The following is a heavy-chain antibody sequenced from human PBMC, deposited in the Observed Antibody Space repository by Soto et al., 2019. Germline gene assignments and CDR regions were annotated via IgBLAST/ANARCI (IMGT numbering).Heavy chain of an antibody. D-gene: IGHD3-9*01. V-gene: IGHV4-39*01. CDR3: ARHQDPYDIRGY. Sequence: SETLSLTCTVSGGSISGSGYYWAWIRQPPGKGLEWIGTIYDSVNIYYNPSLKSRVTISVVTSHNQFSLKVNSVTAADTAVYYCARHQDPYDIRGYWGRGTLVTVSS. CDR1: GGSISGSGYY. CDR2: IYDSVNI. J-gene: IGHJ4*02.